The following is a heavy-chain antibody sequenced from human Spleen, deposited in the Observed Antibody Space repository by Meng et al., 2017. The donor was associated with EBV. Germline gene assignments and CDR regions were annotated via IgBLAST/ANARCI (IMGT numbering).Heavy chain of an antibody. CDR3: ARESGRGYTPDY. D-gene: IGHD3-10*01. V-gene: IGHV1-69*01. Sequence: GQVLQTWPDVKNPGSSGKVSCKTPGGAFSRSAISWVRQAPGQGLEWMGALLPILGEPNYAETFQDRVTITADESTSTAYMELSSLTSEDTSVYYCARESGRGYTPDYWGQGTLVTVSS. J-gene: IGHJ4*02. CDR2: LLPILGEP. CDR1: GGAFSRSA.